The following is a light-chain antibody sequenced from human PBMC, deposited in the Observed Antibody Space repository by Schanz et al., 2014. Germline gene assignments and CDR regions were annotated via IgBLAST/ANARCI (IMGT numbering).Light chain of an antibody. J-gene: IGKJ1*01. CDR1: QSMSRNY. Sequence: EIVLTQSPGTLSLSPGERATLSCRASQSMSRNYLAWYQQKPGQAPRLLIYGASSRATGIPDRFSGSGSGTEFTLTISSLQSEDFAVYYCQQYNNWPRTFGQGTKVEIK. V-gene: IGKV3-20*01. CDR2: GAS. CDR3: QQYNNWPRT.